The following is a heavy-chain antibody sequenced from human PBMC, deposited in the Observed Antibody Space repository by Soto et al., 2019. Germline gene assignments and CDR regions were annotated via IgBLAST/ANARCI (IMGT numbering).Heavy chain of an antibody. CDR1: GGSFSGYY. Sequence: SETLSLTCAVYGGSFSGYYWSWIRQPPGKGLEWIGEINHSGSTNYNPSLKSRVTISVDTSKNQFSLKLSSVTAADTAVYYCARGTRSLLGFGELTYGMDVWGQGTTVTVSS. D-gene: IGHD3-10*01. J-gene: IGHJ6*02. V-gene: IGHV4-34*01. CDR3: ARGTRSLLGFGELTYGMDV. CDR2: INHSGST.